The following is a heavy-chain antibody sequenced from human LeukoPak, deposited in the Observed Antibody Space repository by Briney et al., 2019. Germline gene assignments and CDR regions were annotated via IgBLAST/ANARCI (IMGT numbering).Heavy chain of an antibody. CDR1: GGSISGSRYY. D-gene: IGHD5-18*01. V-gene: IGHV3-23*01. CDR3: AKDDRIQTRRYSYNY. J-gene: IGHJ4*02. CDR2: ISGSGGST. Sequence: PSETLSLTCTVSGGSISGSRYYWGWVRQAPGKGLEWVSVISGSGGSTSYAGSVKGRFTISRDNSMNTLYLQMNSLRAEDTAVYYCAKDDRIQTRRYSYNYWGQGTLVTVSS.